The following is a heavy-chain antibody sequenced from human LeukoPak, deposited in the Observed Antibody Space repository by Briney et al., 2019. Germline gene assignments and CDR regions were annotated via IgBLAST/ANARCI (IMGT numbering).Heavy chain of an antibody. CDR2: IRYDGSNK. CDR3: ARGLTGTTLPLGY. CDR1: GFTFSSYG. Sequence: PGGSLRLSCGASGFTFSSYGMHWVRQAPGKGLEWVAFIRYDGSNKYYADSVKGRFTISRDNSKNSLYLQMNSLRAEDTAVYYCARGLTGTTLPLGYWGQGTLVTVSS. D-gene: IGHD1-20*01. V-gene: IGHV3-30*02. J-gene: IGHJ4*02.